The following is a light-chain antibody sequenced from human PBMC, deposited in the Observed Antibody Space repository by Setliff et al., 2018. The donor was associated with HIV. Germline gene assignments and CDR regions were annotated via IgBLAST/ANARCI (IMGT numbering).Light chain of an antibody. Sequence: QSVLIQPRSVSGSPGQSVTISCTGTSADVGRYDYVSWYQQHPGKAPKLIIYDVTKRPSGVPDRFSGSRSGNTASLTISGLRAADEADYFCCSYGGTYSFVLFGGGTKGTVL. CDR3: CSYGGTYSFVL. V-gene: IGLV2-11*01. CDR2: DVT. J-gene: IGLJ2*01. CDR1: SADVGRYDY.